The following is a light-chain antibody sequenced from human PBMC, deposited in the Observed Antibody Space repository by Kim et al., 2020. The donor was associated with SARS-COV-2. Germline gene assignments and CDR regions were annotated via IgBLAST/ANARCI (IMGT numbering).Light chain of an antibody. V-gene: IGLV2-23*02. CDR3: CSYAGSRV. CDR2: EVS. J-gene: IGLJ3*02. CDR1: SSDVGSYNL. Sequence: SPGQSLTISCTGTSSDVGSYNLVSWYQQHPGKAPKLMFYEVSKRPAGVSNRFSGSKSGNTASLTSSGLQAEDEADYYCCSYAGSRVFGGGTKLTVL.